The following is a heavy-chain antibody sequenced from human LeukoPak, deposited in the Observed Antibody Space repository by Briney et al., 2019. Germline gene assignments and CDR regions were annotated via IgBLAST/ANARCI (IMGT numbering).Heavy chain of an antibody. CDR3: ARVLKGSSYPSTIYFDS. V-gene: IGHV4-39*07. Sequence: SETLSLTCTVSGGSFSSSNYFWGWIRQTPGRGLEWIGSVYNDGNTYYNPSLKSRVTMSLDTSKNQFSLKLSSLTAADTALYYCARVLKGSSYPSTIYFDSWGQGTLVAVPS. J-gene: IGHJ4*02. D-gene: IGHD1-26*01. CDR1: GGSFSSSNYF. CDR2: VYNDGNT.